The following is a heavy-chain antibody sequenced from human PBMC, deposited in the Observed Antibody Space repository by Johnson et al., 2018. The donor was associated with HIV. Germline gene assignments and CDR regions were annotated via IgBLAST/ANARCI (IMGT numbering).Heavy chain of an antibody. CDR3: AKVRSGWSTGAFDI. D-gene: IGHD6-19*01. V-gene: IGHV3-30*18. Sequence: QVQLVEPGGGVVQPGRSPRLSCAASGFNFNNYGMHWVRQAPGQGLEWVAVISYDGSNKYFADSVKGRFTISRDKSKNTLYLQMNSLRAEDTAVYYCAKVRSGWSTGAFDIWGQGTMVTVSS. CDR2: ISYDGSNK. CDR1: GFNFNNYG. J-gene: IGHJ3*02.